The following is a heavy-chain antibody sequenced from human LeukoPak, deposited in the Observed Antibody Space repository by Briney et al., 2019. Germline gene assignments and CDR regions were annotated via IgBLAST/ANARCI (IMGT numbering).Heavy chain of an antibody. Sequence: SETLSLTCAVYGGSFSGYYWSGIRHPPGKGLEGIGEINHSGSTNYNPSLKSRVTISVDTSKNQFSLKLSSVAAADTAVYYCARCLSLQYYYDSSGNWWFDPWGQGTLVTVSS. CDR1: GGSFSGYY. J-gene: IGHJ5*02. V-gene: IGHV4-34*01. CDR2: INHSGST. CDR3: ARCLSLQYYYDSSGNWWFDP. D-gene: IGHD3-22*01.